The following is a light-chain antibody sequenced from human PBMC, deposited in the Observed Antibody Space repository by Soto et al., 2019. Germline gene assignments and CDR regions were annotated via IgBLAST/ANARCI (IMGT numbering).Light chain of an antibody. Sequence: QSALTQPRSVSGSPGQSVTISCTVTSSDVGGYNYVSWYQQHPGKVPKLMIFDVTKRPSGVPDRFSGSKSGNTASLTISGLQAEDEADYHCCSYAGSYILIFGGGTKLTVL. CDR2: DVT. CDR1: SSDVGGYNY. CDR3: CSYAGSYILI. V-gene: IGLV2-11*01. J-gene: IGLJ2*01.